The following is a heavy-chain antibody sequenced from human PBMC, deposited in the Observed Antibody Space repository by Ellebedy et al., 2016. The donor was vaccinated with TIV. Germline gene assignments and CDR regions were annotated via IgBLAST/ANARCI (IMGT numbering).Heavy chain of an antibody. CDR1: GFTFSSYS. CDR3: AKGRYSYGLYYFDY. CDR2: IWYDGSNK. J-gene: IGHJ4*02. V-gene: IGHV3-30*02. D-gene: IGHD5-18*01. Sequence: GGSLRLSCAASGFTFSSYSMNWVRQAPGKGLEWVAVIWYDGSNKYYADSVKGRFTISRDNSKNTLYLQMNSLRAEDTAVYYCAKGRYSYGLYYFDYWGQGTLVTVSS.